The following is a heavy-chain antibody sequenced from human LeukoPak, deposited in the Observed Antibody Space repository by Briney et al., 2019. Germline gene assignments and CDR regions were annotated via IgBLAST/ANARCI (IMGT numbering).Heavy chain of an antibody. CDR1: GVSISSHY. CDR2: FYYRGST. CDR3: ARWPISSSYAPEGTKVVTGFDY. Sequence: PWETLSPTCTVPGVSISSHYCSWIRQPPGKGLGGIGYFYYRGSTNYYPSLKRRLRISVDTTKNHYSLKLRSVPAADTAVYDCARWPISSSYAPEGTKVVTGFDYWGQGTLDTVSS. V-gene: IGHV4-59*11. D-gene: IGHD4-23*01. J-gene: IGHJ4*02.